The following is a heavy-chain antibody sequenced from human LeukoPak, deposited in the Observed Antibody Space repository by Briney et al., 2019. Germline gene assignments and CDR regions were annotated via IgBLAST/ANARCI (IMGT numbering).Heavy chain of an antibody. CDR2: INHSGST. CDR1: GGSFSGYY. D-gene: IGHD3-22*01. V-gene: IGHV4-34*01. J-gene: IGHJ4*02. Sequence: PSETLSLTCAVYGGSFSGYYWSWIRQPPVKGLEWIGEINHSGSTNYNPSLKSRVTISVDTSKNQFSLKLSSVTAADTAVYYCARAPYYDSSGYYRNWGQGTLVTVSS. CDR3: ARAPYYDSSGYYRN.